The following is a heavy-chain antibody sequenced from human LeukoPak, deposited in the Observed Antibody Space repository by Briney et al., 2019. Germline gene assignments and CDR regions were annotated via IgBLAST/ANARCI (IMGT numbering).Heavy chain of an antibody. Sequence: PGGSLRLSCAASGFTFSSYWMHWVRQAPGKGLVWVSRIISDGSSTSYTDSVKGRFTISRDNAKNTLYLQMNSLRAEDTAVYYCARFQKNYDFWSGYASGYYYYMDVWGKGTTVTVSS. CDR1: GFTFSSYW. CDR3: ARFQKNYDFWSGYASGYYYYMDV. D-gene: IGHD3-3*01. J-gene: IGHJ6*03. V-gene: IGHV3-74*01. CDR2: IISDGSST.